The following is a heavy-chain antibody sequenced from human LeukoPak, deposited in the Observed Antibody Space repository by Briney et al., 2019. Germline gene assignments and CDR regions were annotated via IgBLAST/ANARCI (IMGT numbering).Heavy chain of an antibody. CDR3: ARGTYYYDSSGYYVPFDY. CDR1: GYTFTGYY. D-gene: IGHD3-22*01. J-gene: IGHJ4*02. Sequence: ASVKVSCKASGYTFTGYYMHWVRQAPGQGLEWMGWINPNSGGTNYAQKFQGRVTMTRDTSISTAYMELSGLRSDDTAVYYCARGTYYYDSSGYYVPFDYWGQGTLVTVSS. V-gene: IGHV1-2*02. CDR2: INPNSGGT.